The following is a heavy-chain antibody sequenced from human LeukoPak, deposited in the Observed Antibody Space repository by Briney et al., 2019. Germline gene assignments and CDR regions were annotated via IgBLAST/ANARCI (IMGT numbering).Heavy chain of an antibody. CDR2: ISDDGSNT. CDR1: GFTLSSFG. J-gene: IGHJ2*01. CDR3: AKDADTATIIYWYFDL. D-gene: IGHD5-18*01. V-gene: IGHV3-30*18. Sequence: GGSLRLSCTASGFTLSSFGMHWVRQAPGKGLEWVAVISDDGSNTYYTDSVKGRFTISRDNSKNTLYLQLNSLRTEDTAVYYCAKDADTATIIYWYFDLWGRGTLVTVSS.